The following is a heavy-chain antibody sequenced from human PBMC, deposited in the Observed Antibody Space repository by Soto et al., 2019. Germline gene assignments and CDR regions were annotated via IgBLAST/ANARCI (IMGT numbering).Heavy chain of an antibody. D-gene: IGHD6-19*01. V-gene: IGHV1-69*05. J-gene: IGHJ4*02. CDR1: GGTFSSYA. Sequence: SVKVSCKASGGTFSSYAIGWVRQAPGQGLEWMGGIIPIFGTANYAQKLQGRVTMTTDTSTSTAYMELRSLRSDDTAVYYCARERAVAGTRGDFDYWGQGTLVTVSS. CDR2: IIPIFGTA. CDR3: ARERAVAGTRGDFDY.